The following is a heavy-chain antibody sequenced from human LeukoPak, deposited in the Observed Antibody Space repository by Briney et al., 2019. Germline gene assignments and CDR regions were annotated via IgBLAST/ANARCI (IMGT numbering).Heavy chain of an antibody. CDR2: ISGSGGHT. CDR1: GFTFSDYY. CDR3: AKDPSVGGTAEYFQH. V-gene: IGHV3-11*05. D-gene: IGHD1-26*01. J-gene: IGHJ1*01. Sequence: GGSLRLSCAASGFTFSDYYMSWIRQAPGKGLEWVSYISGSGGHTTSADSVKGRFTVSRDNAKNSLYLQMNSLRAEDTAVYYCAKDPSVGGTAEYFQHWGQGTLVTVSS.